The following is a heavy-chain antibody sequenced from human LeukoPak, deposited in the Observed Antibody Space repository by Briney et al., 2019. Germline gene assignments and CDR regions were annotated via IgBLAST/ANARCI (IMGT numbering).Heavy chain of an antibody. CDR3: ARGSGSADY. CDR2: IYSGGST. Sequence: GGSLRLSCAASGFIVSSNFMNWVRQAPGKGLEWVSVIYSGGSTYYADSVKGRFTISRDNSKNTLYLQMNSLRAEDTAVYYCARGSGSADYWGQGTLVTVSS. D-gene: IGHD1-26*01. V-gene: IGHV3-53*01. J-gene: IGHJ4*02. CDR1: GFIVSSNF.